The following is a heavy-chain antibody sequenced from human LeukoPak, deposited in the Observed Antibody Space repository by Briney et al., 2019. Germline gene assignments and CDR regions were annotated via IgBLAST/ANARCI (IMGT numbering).Heavy chain of an antibody. J-gene: IGHJ3*02. CDR2: IYHSGST. D-gene: IGHD3-22*01. Sequence: SETLSLTCTVSGGSISTSNYYWGWIRQPPGKGLEWIGSIYHSGSTYYNPSLKSRVTKSVDTSKNQFSLKLSSVTAADTAVYYCAGSGGNYYDSSGYSADAFDIWGQGTMVTVSS. V-gene: IGHV4-39*07. CDR3: AGSGGNYYDSSGYSADAFDI. CDR1: GGSISTSNYY.